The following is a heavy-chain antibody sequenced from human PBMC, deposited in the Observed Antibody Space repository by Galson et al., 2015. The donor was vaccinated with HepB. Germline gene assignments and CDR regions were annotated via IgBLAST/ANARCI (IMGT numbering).Heavy chain of an antibody. Sequence: SLRLSCAVSGFTFSSYSMHWVRQAPGKGLEYVSAISRSGGSTYFADSVKGRFTISRDNSKNTLYLQMSSLRAEDTAVYYCVKEGYSNGWYYFDYWGQGTLVTVSS. CDR1: GFTFSSYS. D-gene: IGHD6-19*01. J-gene: IGHJ4*02. CDR3: VKEGYSNGWYYFDY. CDR2: ISRSGGST. V-gene: IGHV3-64D*06.